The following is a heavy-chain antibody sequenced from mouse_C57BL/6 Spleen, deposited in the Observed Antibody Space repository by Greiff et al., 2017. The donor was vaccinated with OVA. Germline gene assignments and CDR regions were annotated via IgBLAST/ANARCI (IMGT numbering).Heavy chain of an antibody. CDR1: GYTFTSYW. CDR3: ARWGGIYDGYRYAMDY. J-gene: IGHJ4*01. V-gene: IGHV1-52*01. Sequence: QVHVKQPGAELVRPGSSVKLSCKASGYTFTSYWMHWVKQRPIQGLEWIGNIDPSDSETHYNQKFKDKATLTVDKSSSTAYMQLSSLTSEDSAVYYCARWGGIYDGYRYAMDYWGQGTSVTVSS. D-gene: IGHD2-3*01. CDR2: IDPSDSET.